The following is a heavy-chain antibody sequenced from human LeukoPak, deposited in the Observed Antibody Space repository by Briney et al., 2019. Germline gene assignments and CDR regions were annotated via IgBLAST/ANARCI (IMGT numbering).Heavy chain of an antibody. Sequence: PGGSLRLSCAASGFTFSSYAMTWVRQAPGKGLEWVAVISYDGSNKYYADCVKGRFTISRDNSKKTVNLQMNSLRAEDTAVYYCAKDYEAYCGGDCYSFFDCWGQGTLVTVSS. CDR3: AKDYEAYCGGDCYSFFDC. CDR2: ISYDGSNK. J-gene: IGHJ4*02. CDR1: GFTFSSYA. D-gene: IGHD2-21*02. V-gene: IGHV3-30*18.